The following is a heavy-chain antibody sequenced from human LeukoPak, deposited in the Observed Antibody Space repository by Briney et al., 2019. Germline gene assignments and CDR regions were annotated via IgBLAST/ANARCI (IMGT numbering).Heavy chain of an antibody. CDR1: GYTFTSYD. V-gene: IGHV1-8*01. D-gene: IGHD3-10*01. CDR2: MNPNSGNT. J-gene: IGHJ3*02. Sequence: GASVKVSCKASGYTFTSYDINWVQQATGQGLEWMGWMNPNSGNTGYAQKFQGRVTMTRNTSISTAYMELSSLRSEDTAVYYCARGQDGSGSYYAFDIWGQGTMVTVSS. CDR3: ARGQDGSGSYYAFDI.